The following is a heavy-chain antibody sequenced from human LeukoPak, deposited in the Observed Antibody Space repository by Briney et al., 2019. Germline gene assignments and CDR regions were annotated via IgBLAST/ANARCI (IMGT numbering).Heavy chain of an antibody. J-gene: IGHJ2*01. CDR3: ARDRGQWLVDWYFDL. D-gene: IGHD6-19*01. Sequence: PSETLSLTCTVSGGSISSGSYYWSWIWQPAGKGLEWIGRIYTSGSTNYNPSLKSRVTISVDTSKNQFSLKLSSVTAADTAVYYCARDRGQWLVDWYFDLWGRGTLVTVSS. V-gene: IGHV4-61*02. CDR2: IYTSGST. CDR1: GGSISSGSYY.